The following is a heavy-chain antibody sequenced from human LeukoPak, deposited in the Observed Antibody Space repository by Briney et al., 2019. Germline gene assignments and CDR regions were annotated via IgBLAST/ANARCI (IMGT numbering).Heavy chain of an antibody. Sequence: SETLSLTCTVSGGSIRRSSYYWGWIRQTPGKGLEWIGRFYHSGSTYYNPSLQSRVTISVDTSKNQFSLKLSSVTAADTAVYYCATFDSSGYSDAFDIWGQGTMVTVSS. J-gene: IGHJ3*02. V-gene: IGHV4-39*07. CDR3: ATFDSSGYSDAFDI. CDR1: GGSIRRSSYY. D-gene: IGHD3-22*01. CDR2: FYHSGST.